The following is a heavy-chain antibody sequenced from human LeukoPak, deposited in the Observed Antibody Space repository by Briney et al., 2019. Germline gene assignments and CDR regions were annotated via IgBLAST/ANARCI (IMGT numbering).Heavy chain of an antibody. V-gene: IGHV3-48*02. J-gene: IGHJ5*02. CDR3: ARSPPGVAAAGTGWFDP. CDR1: GFTFSSYS. CDR2: ISSSSSTI. Sequence: GGSLRLSCAASGFTFSSYSMNWVRQAPGKGLEWVSYISSSSSTIYYADFVKGRFTISRDNAKNSLYLQMNSLRDEDTAVYYCARSPPGVAAAGTGWFDPWGQGTLVTVSS. D-gene: IGHD6-13*01.